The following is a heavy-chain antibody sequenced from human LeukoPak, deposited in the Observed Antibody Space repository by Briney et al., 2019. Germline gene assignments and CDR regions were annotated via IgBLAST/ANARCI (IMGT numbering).Heavy chain of an antibody. CDR1: GFTFSSYA. D-gene: IGHD4-17*01. V-gene: IGHV3-64*01. J-gene: IGHJ3*02. CDR3: AGYGDYVGDAFDI. CDR2: ISSNGGST. Sequence: GGSLRLSCAASGFTFSSYAMSWVRQAPGKGREDGSAISSNGGSTYYANSVKGRFTISRDNSKNTLYLQMGSLRAEDMAVYYCAGYGDYVGDAFDIWGQGTMVTVSS.